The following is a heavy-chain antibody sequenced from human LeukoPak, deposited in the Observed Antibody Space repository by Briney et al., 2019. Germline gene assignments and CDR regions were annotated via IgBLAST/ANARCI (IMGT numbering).Heavy chain of an antibody. J-gene: IGHJ4*02. Sequence: PGGSLRLSCAASGFTFSSYWMSWVRQAPGKGLEWEGNIKQDGSEKYYVDSVKGRFTISRDKAKNSLYLQMNSLRAEDTAVYYCARDRGYGFDYWGQGTLVTVTS. CDR1: GFTFSSYW. V-gene: IGHV3-7*01. CDR2: IKQDGSEK. CDR3: ARDRGYGFDY. D-gene: IGHD5-18*01.